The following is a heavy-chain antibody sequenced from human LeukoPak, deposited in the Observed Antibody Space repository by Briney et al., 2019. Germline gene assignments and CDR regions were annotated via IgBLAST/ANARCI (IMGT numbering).Heavy chain of an antibody. CDR2: IRGGGANP. J-gene: IGHJ3*02. CDR1: GFIFSNYA. V-gene: IGHV3-23*01. D-gene: IGHD3-16*01. CDR3: AKMSLSYGNDAFDI. Sequence: PGGSLRLSCAASGFIFSNYAMNWVRQAPGKGLQWVSSIRGGGANPTYIESVKGRFTISRDNSENTLYLQMSSLRAEDTAVYYCAKMSLSYGNDAFDIWGQGTMVTVSS.